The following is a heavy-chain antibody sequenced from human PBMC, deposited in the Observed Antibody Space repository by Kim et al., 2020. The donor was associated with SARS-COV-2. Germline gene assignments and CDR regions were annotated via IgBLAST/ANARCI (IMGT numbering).Heavy chain of an antibody. CDR3: ATENSTVAHDAFDL. Sequence: GSLRLSCSAPGVSFASYGFHWVRQAPGKGLEWVALSYFDRSNEYYLDSVKGRFTISRDDSKNMVNLQMNSLTVDDTAVYYCATENSTVAHDAFDLWGQGTVVSV. CDR2: SYFDRSNE. CDR1: GVSFASYG. V-gene: IGHV3-33*01. J-gene: IGHJ3*01. D-gene: IGHD4-17*01.